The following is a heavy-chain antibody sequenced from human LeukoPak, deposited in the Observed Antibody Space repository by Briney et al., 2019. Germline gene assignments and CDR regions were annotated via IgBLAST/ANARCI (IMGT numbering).Heavy chain of an antibody. CDR2: IYYSGST. D-gene: IGHD2-2*01. V-gene: IGHV4-30-4*08. CDR3: ARYCSSTSCDAFDI. J-gene: IGHJ3*02. CDR1: GGSISSGDYY. Sequence: SETPSLTCTVSGGSISSGDYYWSWIHQPPGKGLEWIGYIYYSGSTYYNPSLKSRVTISVDTSKNQFSLKLSSVTAADTAVYYCARYCSSTSCDAFDIWGQGTMVTVSS.